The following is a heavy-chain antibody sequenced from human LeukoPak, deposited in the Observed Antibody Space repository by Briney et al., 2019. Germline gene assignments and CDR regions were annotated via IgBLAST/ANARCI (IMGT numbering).Heavy chain of an antibody. CDR1: GYTFTSYD. V-gene: IGHV1-8*01. Sequence: GASVKVSCKASGYTFTSYDINWVRQATGQGLEWMGWMNPNSGNTGYAQKFQGRVTMTTDTSTSTAYMELRSLRSDDTAVYYCARSPGIAAAGTTWFDPWGQGTLVTVSS. D-gene: IGHD6-13*01. CDR2: MNPNSGNT. CDR3: ARSPGIAAAGTTWFDP. J-gene: IGHJ5*02.